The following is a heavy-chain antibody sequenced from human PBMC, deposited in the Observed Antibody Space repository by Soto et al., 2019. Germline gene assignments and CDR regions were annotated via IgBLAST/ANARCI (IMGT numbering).Heavy chain of an antibody. Sequence: QVHLLLQSGAEVKKPGPSVKVSCKASGGTPSNSAISWVRQAPGQGLEWMGGIIAVFGLVKYAQNFQGRGTINAGESKNKDYTELHRVRQEDTAVCYSAGGSIVVGVRRASYGMDVWGQGTTVTVSS. CDR1: GGTPSNSA. D-gene: IGHD3-22*01. J-gene: IGHJ6*02. V-gene: IGHV1-69*01. CDR2: IIAVFGLV. CDR3: AGGSIVVGVRRASYGMDV.